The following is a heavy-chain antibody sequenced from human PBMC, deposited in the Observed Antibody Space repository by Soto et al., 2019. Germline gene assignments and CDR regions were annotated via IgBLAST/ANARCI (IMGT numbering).Heavy chain of an antibody. V-gene: IGHV6-1*01. CDR2: TYYRSKWYN. Sequence: PSQTLSLTCVISGDSVSSNNVAWNWIRQSPSRGLEWLGRTYYRSKWYNNYAVSVKSRTTINADTSKNQFSLQLASVTPEDTAVYYCARARITGTSPLADASDIWGQGTMVTVSS. D-gene: IGHD1-7*01. CDR3: ARARITGTSPLADASDI. CDR1: GDSVSSNNVA. J-gene: IGHJ3*02.